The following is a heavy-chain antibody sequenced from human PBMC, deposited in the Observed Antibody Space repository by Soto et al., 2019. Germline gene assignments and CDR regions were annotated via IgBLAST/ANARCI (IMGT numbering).Heavy chain of an antibody. CDR2: VYYSGYT. D-gene: IGHD3-16*01. V-gene: IGHV4-59*01. J-gene: IGHJ4*02. CDR3: ARSGHSFGGVV. Sequence: SEALSLPGTVSGASMSNYYGSWIRQPPGKGLEHIGYVYYSGYTNYHPTCRSRVTISVDTSNNQFSLRLTSVSTADTAIYYCARSGHSFGGVVWGRGILVTVSS. CDR1: GASMSNYY.